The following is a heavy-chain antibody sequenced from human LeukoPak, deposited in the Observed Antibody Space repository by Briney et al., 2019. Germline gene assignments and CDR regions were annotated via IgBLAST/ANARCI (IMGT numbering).Heavy chain of an antibody. Sequence: GRSLRLSCAASGFTFDDSAMHWVRQAPGKGLEWVSGLSWNSGSIGYADSVSGRFTISRDNAKNSLYLQMNSLRVEDTALYYCTKEYYYASGSFFDYWGQGTLVTVSS. J-gene: IGHJ4*02. CDR2: LSWNSGSI. CDR1: GFTFDDSA. D-gene: IGHD3-10*01. V-gene: IGHV3-9*01. CDR3: TKEYYYASGSFFDY.